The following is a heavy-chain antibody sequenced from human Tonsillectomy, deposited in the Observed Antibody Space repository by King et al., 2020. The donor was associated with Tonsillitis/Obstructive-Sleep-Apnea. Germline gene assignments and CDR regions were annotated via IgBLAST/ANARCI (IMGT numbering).Heavy chain of an antibody. J-gene: IGHJ6*03. V-gene: IGHV1-46*01. CDR2: INPSVGST. Sequence: QLVQSGAEVKKSGASVRISCKASGYTFTRHYIHWVRQAPGQGLEWMGIINPSVGSTIYAQKFQGRVTMTRDTSTSTVYMELSSLRSEDTAVYYCARDGDGDDYYDYMDVWGKGTTVTVSS. D-gene: IGHD5-24*01. CDR1: GYTFTRHY. CDR3: ARDGDGDDYYDYMDV.